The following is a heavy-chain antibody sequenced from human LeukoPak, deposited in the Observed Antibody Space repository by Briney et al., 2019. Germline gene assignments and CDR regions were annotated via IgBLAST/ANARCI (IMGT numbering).Heavy chain of an antibody. V-gene: IGHV4-59*12. CDR1: GGSISSYY. CDR3: ARRPLRYFDWFTPGGRVGFDY. J-gene: IGHJ4*02. CDR2: IYYSGST. Sequence: PSETLSLTCTVSGGSISSYYWSWSRQPPGKGLEGIGDIYYSGSTNYNPSPNSRVTISVDTSKNQFSLNLSSVTAADTAVYYCARRPLRYFDWFTPGGRVGFDYWGQGTLVTVSS. D-gene: IGHD3-9*01.